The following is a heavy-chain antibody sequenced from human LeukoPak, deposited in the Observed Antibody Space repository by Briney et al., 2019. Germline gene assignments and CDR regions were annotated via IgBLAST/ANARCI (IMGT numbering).Heavy chain of an antibody. V-gene: IGHV3-7*01. J-gene: IGHJ4*02. CDR1: GFIFSHYW. D-gene: IGHD6-6*01. Sequence: GVSLRLSCGVSGFIFSHYWMSWVRQAPGKGLEWVANIKQDGSVKYYVDSLKGRFTISRDNARNSVYLQMNSLRAEDTAVYYCARIGYSSSSFDYWGQGTLVTVSS. CDR2: IKQDGSVK. CDR3: ARIGYSSSSFDY.